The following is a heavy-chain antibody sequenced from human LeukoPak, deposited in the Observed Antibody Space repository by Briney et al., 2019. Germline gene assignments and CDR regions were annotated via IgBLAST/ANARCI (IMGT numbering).Heavy chain of an antibody. V-gene: IGHV4-59*01. Sequence: SETLSLTCTVSGDSISTYYWSWIPQPPGKGLEWIGYTYYSGSTNDNPSPKSRVTISLDPPRNQFSVRLNSVTAADTAVYYCARGVAGYGPYDYWGQGTLVTVSS. D-gene: IGHD5-12*01. CDR1: GDSISTYY. CDR3: ARGVAGYGPYDY. J-gene: IGHJ4*02. CDR2: TYYSGST.